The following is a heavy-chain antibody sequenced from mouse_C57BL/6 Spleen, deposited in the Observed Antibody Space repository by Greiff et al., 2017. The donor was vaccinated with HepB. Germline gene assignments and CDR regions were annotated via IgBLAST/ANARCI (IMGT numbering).Heavy chain of an antibody. CDR2: ISSGGDYI. J-gene: IGHJ2*01. CDR3: TRDRGSMTFDY. Sequence: EVQLVESGAGFVKPGGSLKLSCAASGFTFSSYAMSWVRQTPEKRLEWVAYISSGGDYIYYADTVKGRFTITRDNARNTPYLQMSSLKSEDTAMYYCTRDRGSMTFDYWGQGTTLTVSS. V-gene: IGHV5-9-1*02. D-gene: IGHD1-1*02. CDR1: GFTFSSYA.